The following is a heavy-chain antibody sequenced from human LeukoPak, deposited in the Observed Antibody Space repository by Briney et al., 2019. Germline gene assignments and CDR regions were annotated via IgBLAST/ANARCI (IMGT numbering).Heavy chain of an antibody. CDR2: ICGGETT. D-gene: IGHD2-21*01. J-gene: IGHJ5*02. CDR3: ARHWLEAGKAYSYWFDP. V-gene: IGHV4-59*08. CDR1: GDSIINYY. Sequence: SETLSLTCSVSGDSIINYYWTWIRQPPGKGLEWIGYICGGETTNYNPSLKSRVTLSVDTFKNQISLKLNSVTLADTAVYYCARHWLEAGKAYSYWFDPWGQGTLVTVSS.